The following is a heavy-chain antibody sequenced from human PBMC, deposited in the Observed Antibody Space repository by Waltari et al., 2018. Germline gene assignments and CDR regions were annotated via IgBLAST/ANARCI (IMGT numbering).Heavy chain of an antibody. D-gene: IGHD3-22*01. CDR2: IYYTGST. J-gene: IGHJ4*02. CDR3: SRGGSGYPFDY. V-gene: IGHV4-59*01. CDR1: GGSMRGNY. Sequence: QVQLQESGPGLLKASETLSLSCSVSGGSMRGNYWSWIRQPPGQGLEWIGYIYYTGSTNHQPPLKGRVTLSLETSQNQFSLKVRSVTAADTAVYYCSRGGSGYPFDYWGQGTLVSVSS.